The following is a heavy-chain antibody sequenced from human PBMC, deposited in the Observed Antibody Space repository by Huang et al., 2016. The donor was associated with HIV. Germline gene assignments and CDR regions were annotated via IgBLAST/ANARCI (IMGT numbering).Heavy chain of an antibody. Sequence: QVRLVESGGGVVQPGASLTLSCSASGFPFSADGMDWVRPAPGKGLGWVSFIRYDGNNDYLIGSVKGRFTIARDNSNNTLYLRMNSLRPEDTAVYYCVKERGSSRARSSFDFWGQGTSVIVSS. CDR3: VKERGSSRARSSFDF. CDR1: GFPFSADG. D-gene: IGHD6-13*01. J-gene: IGHJ3*01. V-gene: IGHV3-30*02. CDR2: IRYDGNND.